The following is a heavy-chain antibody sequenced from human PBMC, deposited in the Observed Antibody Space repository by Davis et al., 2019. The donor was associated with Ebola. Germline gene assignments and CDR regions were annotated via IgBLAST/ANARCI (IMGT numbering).Heavy chain of an antibody. D-gene: IGHD3-22*01. J-gene: IGHJ4*02. CDR1: GFTFSSYA. CDR2: ISGSGGNT. Sequence: PGGSLRLSCAASGFTFSSYAMSWVRQAPGKGLEWVSGISGSGGNTYYADSVKGRFTISRGNSKNSLYLQMHSLRADDTAVYYCAKGDRTTLYYDNSHDYWGQGTQVTVSS. V-gene: IGHV3-23*01. CDR3: AKGDRTTLYYDNSHDY.